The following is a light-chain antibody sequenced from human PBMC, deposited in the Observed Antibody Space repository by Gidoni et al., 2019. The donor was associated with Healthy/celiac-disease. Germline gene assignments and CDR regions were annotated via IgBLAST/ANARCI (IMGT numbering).Light chain of an antibody. CDR1: QSISSY. Sequence: DIQITQSPSSLSASVGDRVTITCRARQSISSYLNWYQQKPGKAPKLLIYAASSLQSGVPSRFSGSGSGTDFTLTISSLQPEDFATYYCQQSYSTPKLTFGGGTKVEIK. V-gene: IGKV1-39*01. J-gene: IGKJ4*01. CDR2: AAS. CDR3: QQSYSTPKLT.